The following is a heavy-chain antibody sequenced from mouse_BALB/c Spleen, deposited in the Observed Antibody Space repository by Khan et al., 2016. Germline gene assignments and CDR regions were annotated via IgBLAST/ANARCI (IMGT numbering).Heavy chain of an antibody. Sequence: EVELVESGGGLVQPGGSLKLSCAASGSTFSSYTMSWVRQTPEKRLEWVAYISNGGGSTYYPDTVKGRFTISRDNAKNTLYLHMSSLKSEDTAMYYCARERRARADGYFDYWGQGTTLTVSS. CDR2: ISNGGGST. CDR3: ARERRARADGYFDY. V-gene: IGHV5-12-2*01. J-gene: IGHJ2*01. CDR1: GSTFSSYT. D-gene: IGHD3-1*01.